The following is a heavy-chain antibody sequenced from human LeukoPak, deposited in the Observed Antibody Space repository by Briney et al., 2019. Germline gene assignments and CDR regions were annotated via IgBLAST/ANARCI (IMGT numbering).Heavy chain of an antibody. J-gene: IGHJ3*02. CDR3: ARVLMVVAATDAFAI. CDR1: GGSISTYS. CDR2: IYNSGST. V-gene: IGHV4-59*01. Sequence: PSETLSLTCTASGGSISTYSWNWIRQPPGKGLEWIGYIYNSGSTNYNPSLKSRVSISVDTSKNQFSLKLNSVTAADTAVYYCARVLMVVAATDAFAIWGQGTMVTVSS. D-gene: IGHD2-15*01.